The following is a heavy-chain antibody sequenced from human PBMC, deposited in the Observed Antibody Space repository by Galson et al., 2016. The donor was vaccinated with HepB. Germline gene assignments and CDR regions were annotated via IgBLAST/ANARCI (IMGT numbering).Heavy chain of an antibody. J-gene: IGHJ6*02. CDR2: ISWDGGST. Sequence: SLRLSCAASGFTFDDYMMHWVRQAPGKGLEWVSLISWDGGSTDYADSVKGRFTISRDNSKNSLYLQMNSLRTEDTALYHCTKDFGHGYGMNVWGQGTTVTVSS. V-gene: IGHV3-43*01. D-gene: IGHD2-8*01. CDR3: TKDFGHGYGMNV. CDR1: GFTFDDYM.